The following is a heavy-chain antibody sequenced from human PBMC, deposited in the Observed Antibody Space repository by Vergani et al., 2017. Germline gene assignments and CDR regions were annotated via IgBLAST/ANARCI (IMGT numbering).Heavy chain of an antibody. CDR2: ISNTGSAA. CDR3: AKGLNYYYMDV. J-gene: IGHJ6*03. CDR1: GFIFSDFS. V-gene: IGHV3-48*01. D-gene: IGHD3-16*01. Sequence: EVQLVESGGALVEPGGSLRLSCTASGFIFSDFSLNWVRQAPGRGLEWISYISNTGSAAYYADSVKGRFTISRDNSKNTLYLQMNSLRAEDTAVYYCAKGLNYYYMDVWGKGTTVTVSS.